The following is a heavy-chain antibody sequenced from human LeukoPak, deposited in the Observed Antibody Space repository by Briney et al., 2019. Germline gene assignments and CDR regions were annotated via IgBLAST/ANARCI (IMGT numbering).Heavy chain of an antibody. Sequence: PSETLSLTCAVYGGSFSGCYWSWIRQPPGKGLEWIGEINHSGSTNYNPSLKSRVTISVDTSKNQFSLKLSSVTAADTAVYYCARTTEGYCSSTRCYGFDYYYYMDVWGKGTTVTISS. CDR2: INHSGST. V-gene: IGHV4-34*01. CDR3: ARTTEGYCSSTRCYGFDYYYYMDV. J-gene: IGHJ6*03. D-gene: IGHD2-2*01. CDR1: GGSFSGCY.